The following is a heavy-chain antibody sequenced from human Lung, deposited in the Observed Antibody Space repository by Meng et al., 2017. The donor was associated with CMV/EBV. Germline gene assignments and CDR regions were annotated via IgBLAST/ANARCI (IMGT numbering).Heavy chain of an antibody. D-gene: IGHD2-2*02. J-gene: IGHJ1*01. CDR2: INPSGGST. CDR1: GYTFTSYY. Sequence: ASXXVSCKASGYTFTSYYMHWVRQAPGQGLEWMGIINPSGGSTSYAQKFQGRVTMTRDTSTSTVYMELSSLRSEDTAVYYSARLYCSSTSCYTAGYVQHWGQGTLVTVSS. CDR3: ARLYCSSTSCYTAGYVQH. V-gene: IGHV1-46*01.